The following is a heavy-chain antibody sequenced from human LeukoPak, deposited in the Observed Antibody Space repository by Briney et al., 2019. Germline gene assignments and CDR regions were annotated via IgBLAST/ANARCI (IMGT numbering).Heavy chain of an antibody. CDR2: ITSTSSTI. J-gene: IGHJ4*02. CDR1: GFTISSSS. Sequence: GGSLRLSRAASGFTISSSSMNWVRQAPGKGLEWVSYITSTSSTIYYADSVKGLSTISRDNAKNSLYLQMNRLRAEDTVVYYCARAASGNSFGYYYWGQGTLVTVSS. V-gene: IGHV3-48*04. CDR3: ARAASGNSFGYYY. D-gene: IGHD5-18*01.